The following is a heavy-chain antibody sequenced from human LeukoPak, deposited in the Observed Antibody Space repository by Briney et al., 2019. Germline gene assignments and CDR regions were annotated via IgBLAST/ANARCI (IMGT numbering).Heavy chain of an antibody. CDR1: GFTFDDYA. D-gene: IGHD3-9*01. Sequence: GSLRLSCAASGFTFDDYAMHWVRQAPGKDLEWVSLISGDGGSTYYADSVKGRFTISRGNSKNSLYLQMNSLRTEDTALYYCAKAGYFDWLLYYWGQGTLVTVSS. CDR3: AKAGYFDWLLYY. CDR2: ISGDGGST. J-gene: IGHJ4*02. V-gene: IGHV3-43*02.